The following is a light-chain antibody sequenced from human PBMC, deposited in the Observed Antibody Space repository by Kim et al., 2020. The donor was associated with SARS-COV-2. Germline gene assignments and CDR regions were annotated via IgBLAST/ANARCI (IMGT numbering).Light chain of an antibody. J-gene: IGKJ2*01. CDR3: QHCSSSSYT. CDR1: RGGSSSF. Sequence: SPGKAAPLSRGASRGGSSSFLAWQQKTPDPPPRLIFYGATSSTTGIPNRFSGGGSGADIPLTISRLDAEYFVDYYCQHCSSSSYTFGQGTKVEIK. CDR2: GAT. V-gene: IGKV3-20*01.